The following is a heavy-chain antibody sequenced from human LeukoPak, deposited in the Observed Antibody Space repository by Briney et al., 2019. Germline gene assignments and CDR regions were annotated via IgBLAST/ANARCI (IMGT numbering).Heavy chain of an antibody. CDR3: ARTDHFGSGYYFAMDV. CDR2: IKQDGSEI. CDR1: EFTFSNYW. D-gene: IGHD3-10*01. Sequence: GGSLRLSCAASEFTFSNYWMSWVRQAPGKGLEWVANIKQDGSEISHVDSVKGRFTISRDNAKNSLYLQMNSLRAEDTAVYYCARTDHFGSGYYFAMDVWGQGTTVIVSS. J-gene: IGHJ6*02. V-gene: IGHV3-7*01.